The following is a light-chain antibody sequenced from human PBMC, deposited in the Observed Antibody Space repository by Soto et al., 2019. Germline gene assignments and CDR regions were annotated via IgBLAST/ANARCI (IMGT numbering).Light chain of an antibody. V-gene: IGLV1-47*01. CDR2: RNN. CDR3: AAWDDSLSGRGV. Sequence: QSVLTQPPSASGTPGQRVTISCSGSSSNIGTNYVYWYQQLPGTAPKLVIYRNNQRPSGVPDRFSGSKSGTSASLAISGLRSENEADYYCAAWDDSLSGRGVFGGGTKLTVL. CDR1: SSNIGTNY. J-gene: IGLJ2*01.